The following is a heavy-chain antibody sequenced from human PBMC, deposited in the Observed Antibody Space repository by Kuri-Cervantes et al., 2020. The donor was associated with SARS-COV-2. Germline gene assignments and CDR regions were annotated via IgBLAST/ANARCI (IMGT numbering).Heavy chain of an antibody. D-gene: IGHD3-22*01. CDR3: ARARSITMIVVVIDAFDI. CDR1: GGSISSGGYY. J-gene: IGHJ3*02. CDR2: IYYSWST. V-gene: IGHV4-31*03. Sequence: SETLSLTCTVSGGSISSGGYYWSWLRQHPGKGLEWIGYIYYSWSTYYNPSLKSRVTISVDTSKNQFSLKLRSVTAADTAVYDCARARSITMIVVVIDAFDIWGQGTMVTVSS.